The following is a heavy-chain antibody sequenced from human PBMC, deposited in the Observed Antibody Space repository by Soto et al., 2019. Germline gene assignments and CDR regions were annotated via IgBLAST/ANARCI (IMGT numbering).Heavy chain of an antibody. CDR2: ISAYNGNT. Sequence: ASVKVSCKASGYTFTSYGISWVRQAPGQGLEWMGWISAYNGNTNYAQKLQGRVTMTTDTSTSTAYMELRSLRSDDTAVYYCARVFLAPQPGIAAAGTKGDWFDPWGQGTLVTVSS. CDR3: ARVFLAPQPGIAAAGTKGDWFDP. D-gene: IGHD6-13*01. V-gene: IGHV1-18*01. J-gene: IGHJ5*02. CDR1: GYTFTSYG.